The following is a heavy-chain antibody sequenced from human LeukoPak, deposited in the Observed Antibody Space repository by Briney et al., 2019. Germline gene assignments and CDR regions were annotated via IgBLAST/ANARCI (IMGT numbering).Heavy chain of an antibody. J-gene: IGHJ4*02. V-gene: IGHV3-48*01. CDR2: ISSSSSTI. CDR3: ARVYGSGSYFGY. CDR1: GYTFTGYY. D-gene: IGHD3-10*01. Sequence: SCKASGYTFTGYYMHWVRQAPGKGLEWVSYISSSSSTIYYADSVRGRFTISRDNAKNSLYLQMNSLRAEDTAVYYCARVYGSGSYFGYWGQGTLVTVSS.